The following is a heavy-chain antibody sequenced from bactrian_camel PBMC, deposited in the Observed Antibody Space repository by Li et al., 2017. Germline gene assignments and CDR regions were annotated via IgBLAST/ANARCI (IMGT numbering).Heavy chain of an antibody. CDR3: AAECGLDTYHGDPDFAY. V-gene: IGHV3S53*01. J-gene: IGHJ6*01. D-gene: IGHD1*01. CDR1: ESSFSTYC. CDR2: IDSAGGT. Sequence: HVQLVESGGGLVQPGGSLRLSCAASESSFSTYCMGWVRQGPGKERELVATIDSAGGTTYADSVKGRFTISKDNAKLNLYLQMNSLKPEDTAMYYCAAECGLDTYHGDPDFAYWGQGTQVTVS.